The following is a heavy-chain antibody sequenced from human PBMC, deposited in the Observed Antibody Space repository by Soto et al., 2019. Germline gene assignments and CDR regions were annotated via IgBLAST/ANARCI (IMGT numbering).Heavy chain of an antibody. J-gene: IGHJ4*02. CDR2: IDPSDSYT. D-gene: IGHD2-2*01. CDR1: GYSFTNYW. V-gene: IGHV5-10-1*01. CDR3: ARHPLPALLDS. Sequence: GESLKISCKGSGYSFTNYWIPWVRQMPGKGLEWMGRIDPSDSYTNYSPSFQGHVTISADKSISTAYLQWSSLKASDTAMYYCARHPLPALLDSCAQGTLVTVSS.